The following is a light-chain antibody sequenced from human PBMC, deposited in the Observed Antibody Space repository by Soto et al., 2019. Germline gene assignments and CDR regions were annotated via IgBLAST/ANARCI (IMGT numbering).Light chain of an antibody. Sequence: EIGLTQSPGTLSLSPGERATLFCRANQTLNLNYLAWYQQKPGQAPRLLIYAASSRATGIPDRFSGGGSGTDFTLTISRLEPEDFAVYYCQQCGSSPWTFGQGTKVDIK. CDR3: QQCGSSPWT. J-gene: IGKJ1*01. CDR2: AAS. V-gene: IGKV3-20*01. CDR1: QTLNLNY.